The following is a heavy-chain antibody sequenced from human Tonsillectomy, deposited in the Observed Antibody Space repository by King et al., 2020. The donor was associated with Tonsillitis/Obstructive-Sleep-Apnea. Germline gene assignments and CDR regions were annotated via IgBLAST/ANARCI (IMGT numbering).Heavy chain of an antibody. J-gene: IGHJ4*02. Sequence: VQLVESGGGVVQPGRSLRLSCAASGFTFSSNGMHWVRQAPGKGMEWVAVISYDGSNKYYADSVKGRFTISRDNSKKTLYLQMNSLRTKDTAVYYCAKESSSSWSLDYWGQGTLVTVSS. CDR1: GFTFSSNG. V-gene: IGHV3-30*18. CDR3: AKESSSSWSLDY. D-gene: IGHD6-13*01. CDR2: ISYDGSNK.